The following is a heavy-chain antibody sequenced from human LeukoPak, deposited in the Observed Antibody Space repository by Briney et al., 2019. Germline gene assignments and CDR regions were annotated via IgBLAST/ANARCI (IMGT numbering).Heavy chain of an antibody. D-gene: IGHD5-12*01. CDR1: GGSISSSGFY. CDR2: IYYSGST. J-gene: IGHJ4*02. Sequence: SETLSLTCTVSGGSISSSGFYWSWIRQPPGKGLEWIGYIYYSGSTNYNPSLKSRVTISVDTSKNQFSLKLSSVTAADTAVYYCARDRQWSGYDRWGQGTLVTVSS. CDR3: ARDRQWSGYDR. V-gene: IGHV4-61*08.